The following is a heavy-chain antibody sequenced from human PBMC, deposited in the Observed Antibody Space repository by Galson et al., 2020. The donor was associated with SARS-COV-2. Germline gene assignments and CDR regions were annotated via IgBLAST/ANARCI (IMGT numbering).Heavy chain of an antibody. J-gene: IGHJ6*02. CDR3: TRGFYYDSSGYRRWMDV. D-gene: IGHD3-22*01. Sequence: GGSLRLSCVASGFTFSSDSMKWVRQAPGTGLAWVSYITSSSATLYYADSVKGRFTISRDNAENSLYLQMNSLRAEDTAVYYCTRGFYYDSSGYRRWMDVWGQGTTVTVSS. CDR2: ITSSSATL. CDR1: GFTFSSDS. V-gene: IGHV3-48*04.